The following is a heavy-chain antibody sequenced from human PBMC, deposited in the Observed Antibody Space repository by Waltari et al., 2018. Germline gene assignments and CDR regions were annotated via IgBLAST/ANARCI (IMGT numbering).Heavy chain of an antibody. V-gene: IGHV1-69*02. D-gene: IGHD1-1*01. Sequence: HVQLEQSGAEVKKPGSSVKVSSKASGRTFSTYTVTWVRQAPGQGLEWMGSIIPFLGISKYAQSLQARLTITVDQSTNTGYMELNNLRPEDTGVYYCARSGEMKGTVDYWGQGTLVTVSS. J-gene: IGHJ4*02. CDR3: ARSGEMKGTVDY. CDR2: IIPFLGIS. CDR1: GRTFSTYT.